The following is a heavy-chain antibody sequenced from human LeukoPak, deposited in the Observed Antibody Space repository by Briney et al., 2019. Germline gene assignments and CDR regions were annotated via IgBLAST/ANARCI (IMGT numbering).Heavy chain of an antibody. CDR3: ARDPLYYYDSSGYYYYYYGMDV. Sequence: GRSLRLSCAASGFTFSSYAMHWVRQAPGKGLEWVAVISYDGSNKYYADSVKGRFTISRDNSKNTLYLQMNSLRAEDTAVYYCARDPLYYYDSSGYYYYYYGMDVWGQGTTVTVSS. CDR2: ISYDGSNK. J-gene: IGHJ6*02. D-gene: IGHD3-22*01. CDR1: GFTFSSYA. V-gene: IGHV3-30-3*01.